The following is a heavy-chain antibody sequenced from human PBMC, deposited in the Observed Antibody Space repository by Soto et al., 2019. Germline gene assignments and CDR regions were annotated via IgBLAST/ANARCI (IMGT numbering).Heavy chain of an antibody. CDR3: TRGRFLEWFSAFDI. V-gene: IGHV4-4*02. D-gene: IGHD3-3*01. J-gene: IGHJ3*02. Sequence: QVQLQESGPGLVKPSGTLSLTCTVSGDSISSSDWWTWVRQPPGKGLEWIGQIYHSGSLNYSPSLTSRVTISLDKTLNQFSLNLNSVTAADTAVYFCTRGRFLEWFSAFDIWGQGTMVTVSS. CDR1: GDSISSSDW. CDR2: IYHSGSL.